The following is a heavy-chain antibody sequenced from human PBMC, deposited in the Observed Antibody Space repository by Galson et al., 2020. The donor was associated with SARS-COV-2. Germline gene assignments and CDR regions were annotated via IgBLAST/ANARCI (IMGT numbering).Heavy chain of an antibody. Sequence: ALHGESLKIYCAASGFTFSSYWMNWVRQAPGKGLVWVSRIKSDGSSTTYADSVKGRFTISRDNAKNTLYLQMNSLRAEDTAVYYCARETSMAAHCIGYLGQGNLVTVA. D-gene: IGHD6-6*01. CDR3: ARETSMAAHCIGY. CDR2: IKSDGSST. J-gene: IGHJ4*02. V-gene: IGHV3-74*03. CDR1: GFTFSSYW.